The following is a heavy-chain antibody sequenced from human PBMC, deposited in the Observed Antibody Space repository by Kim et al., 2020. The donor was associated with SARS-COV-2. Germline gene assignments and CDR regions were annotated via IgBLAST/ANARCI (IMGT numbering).Heavy chain of an antibody. CDR1: GGSISSGGYY. CDR2: IYYSGST. CDR3: ARDRESYDSNAFDI. V-gene: IGHV4-31*03. J-gene: IGHJ3*02. Sequence: SETLSLTCTVSGGSISSGGYYWSWIRQHPGKGLEWIGYIYYSGSTYYNPSLKSRVTISVDTSKNQFSLKLSSVTAADTAVYYCARDRESYDSNAFDIWGQGTMVTVSS. D-gene: IGHD3-22*01.